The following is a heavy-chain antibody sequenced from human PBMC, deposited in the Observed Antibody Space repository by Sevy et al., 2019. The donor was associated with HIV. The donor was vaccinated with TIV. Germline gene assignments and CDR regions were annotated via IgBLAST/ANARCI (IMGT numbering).Heavy chain of an antibody. Sequence: GGSLRLSCAASGFTFRTYAMPWVRQAPGKGLEWVSVMSGSGGDTYYADSVKGRFTISRDNSNNTLYLQMNSLRAEDTAVYYCAKDSVSGTYYTGDFDYWGQGTLVTVSS. CDR3: AKDSVSGTYYTGDFDY. D-gene: IGHD3-10*01. V-gene: IGHV3-23*01. CDR1: GFTFRTYA. J-gene: IGHJ4*02. CDR2: MSGSGGDT.